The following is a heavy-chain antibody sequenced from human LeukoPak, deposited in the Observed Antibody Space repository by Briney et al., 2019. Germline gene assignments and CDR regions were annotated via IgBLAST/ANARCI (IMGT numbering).Heavy chain of an antibody. CDR1: GGSISSGGYY. D-gene: IGHD3-10*01. CDR2: IYYRGST. Sequence: SETLSLTCTVSGGSISSGGYYWSWIRQHPGKGLEWIGYIYYRGSTYYNPSLKSRVTISVDTSKNQFSLKLSSVTAADTAVYYCARVSYLSRGPFDYWGQGTLVTVSS. CDR3: ARVSYLSRGPFDY. J-gene: IGHJ4*02. V-gene: IGHV4-31*03.